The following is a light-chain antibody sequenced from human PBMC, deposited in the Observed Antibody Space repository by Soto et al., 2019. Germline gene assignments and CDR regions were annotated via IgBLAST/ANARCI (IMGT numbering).Light chain of an antibody. Sequence: DIQMTQSPSSLSASVGDRVPIPLRASQGIRNDLGWYQQKPGKAPKRVIYAASSLQGGVPSRFSGSGAETECTRPISSLQPEDVETDDCLQHNTYTVTFGQGTKVDIK. V-gene: IGKV1-17*01. CDR2: AAS. J-gene: IGKJ1*01. CDR1: QGIRND. CDR3: LQHNTYTVT.